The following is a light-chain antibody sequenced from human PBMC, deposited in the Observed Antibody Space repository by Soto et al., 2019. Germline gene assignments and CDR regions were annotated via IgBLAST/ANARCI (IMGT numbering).Light chain of an antibody. V-gene: IGLV2-14*01. Sequence: QSVLTQPASVSGYPGQPITISCTGRSSDVGGYNYVSWYQQHPGKAPKFMIYEVSRRPSGVSDRFSGSKSGNTASLTISGLQAEDEADYYCNSYTNTAARVFGTGTKVTVL. CDR3: NSYTNTAARV. CDR1: SSDVGGYNY. CDR2: EVS. J-gene: IGLJ1*01.